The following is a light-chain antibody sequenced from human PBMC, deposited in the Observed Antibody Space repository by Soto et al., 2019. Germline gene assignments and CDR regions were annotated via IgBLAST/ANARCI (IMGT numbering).Light chain of an antibody. Sequence: DIVMTQSPATLSVSPGERATLSCRASQSVRSNLAWYQQKPGQAPRLLIYDASTRATGIPARFSGSGSGTEFTLTINSLQSEDFAVYHCQQYNNWPRTFGQGTKVDIK. CDR2: DAS. CDR1: QSVRSN. J-gene: IGKJ1*01. CDR3: QQYNNWPRT. V-gene: IGKV3-15*01.